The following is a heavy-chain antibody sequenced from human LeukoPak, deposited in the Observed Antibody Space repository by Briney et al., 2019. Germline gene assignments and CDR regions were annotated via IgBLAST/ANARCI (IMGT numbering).Heavy chain of an antibody. CDR2: INPSGGST. CDR1: GYTFTSYY. J-gene: IGHJ4*02. CDR3: ARSPRTVVRPFDY. Sequence: ASVKVSCKASGYTFTSYYMHWVRQAPGQGLEWMGIINPSGGSTSYAQKFQGRVTMTRDTSTSTAYMELRSLRSDDTAVYYCARSPRTVVRPFDYWGQGTLVTVSS. V-gene: IGHV1-46*01. D-gene: IGHD4-23*01.